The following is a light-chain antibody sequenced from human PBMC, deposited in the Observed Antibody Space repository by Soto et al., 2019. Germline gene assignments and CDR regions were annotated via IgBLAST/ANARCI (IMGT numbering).Light chain of an antibody. CDR3: FSYAGSYSFV. V-gene: IGLV2-11*01. CDR2: DVK. CDR1: SSDVGGYSY. J-gene: IGLJ1*01. Sequence: QSALTQPRSVSGSPGPSVTISCTGTSSDVGGYSYVSWYQQHPGKAPKLMMYDVKTRPSGIPDRFSGSKSGNTAALAISGHQAEDEADYYCFSYAGSYSFVFGSGTKVTVL.